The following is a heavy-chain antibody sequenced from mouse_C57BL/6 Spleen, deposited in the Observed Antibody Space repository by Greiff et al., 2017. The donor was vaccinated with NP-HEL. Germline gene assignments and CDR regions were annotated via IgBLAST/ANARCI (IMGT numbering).Heavy chain of an antibody. Sequence: VQLQESGAELAKPGASVKLSCKASGYTFTSYWMHWVKQRPGQGLEWIGYINPSSGYTKYNQKFKDKATLTADESSITAYMQLSSLTYEDSAVYYCANNWDPFAYWGQGTLVTVSA. CDR1: GYTFTSYW. D-gene: IGHD4-1*01. CDR3: ANNWDPFAY. V-gene: IGHV1-7*01. J-gene: IGHJ3*01. CDR2: INPSSGYT.